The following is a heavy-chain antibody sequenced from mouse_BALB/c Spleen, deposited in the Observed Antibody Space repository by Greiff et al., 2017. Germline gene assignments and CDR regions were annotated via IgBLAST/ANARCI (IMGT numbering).Heavy chain of an antibody. CDR2: IYPGSGNT. Sequence: QVQLQQSGAELARPGASVKLSCKASGYTFTDYYINWVKQRTGQGLEWIGEIYPGSGNTYYNEKFKGKATLTADKSSSTAYMQLSSLTSEDSAVYFCARRDSSGYVGFAYWGQGTLVTVSA. J-gene: IGHJ3*01. V-gene: IGHV1-77*01. CDR1: GYTFTDYY. D-gene: IGHD3-2*01. CDR3: ARRDSSGYVGFAY.